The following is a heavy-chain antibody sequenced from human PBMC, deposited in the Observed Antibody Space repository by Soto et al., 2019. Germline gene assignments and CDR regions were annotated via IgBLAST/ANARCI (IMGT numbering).Heavy chain of an antibody. CDR2: ISWNSGSI. D-gene: IGHD2-15*01. CDR3: AKDKEEGYCSGGSCPGYFDY. Sequence: EVQLVESGGGLVQPGRSLRLSCAASGFTFDDYAMYWVRQAPGKGLEWVSGISWNSGSIGYADSVKGRFTISRDNAKNSLYLQMNSLRAEETALYYCAKDKEEGYCSGGSCPGYFDYWGQGTLVTVSS. V-gene: IGHV3-9*01. J-gene: IGHJ4*02. CDR1: GFTFDDYA.